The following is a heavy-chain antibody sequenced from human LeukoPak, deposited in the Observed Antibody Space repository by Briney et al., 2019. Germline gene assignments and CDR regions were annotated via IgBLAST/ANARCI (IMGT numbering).Heavy chain of an antibody. J-gene: IGHJ6*02. CDR1: GGSFSGYY. D-gene: IGHD4-17*01. CDR2: IDHSEST. CDR3: AGEKTTVTTFRYYYSGMDV. Sequence: SETLSLTCAVYGGSFSGYYWNWIRQPPGKGLEWIGEIDHSESTNYNPSLKSRVTISVDTSKNQFSLKLTSVTAADTAVYFCAGEKTTVTTFRYYYSGMDVWGQGTTVIVSS. V-gene: IGHV4-34*01.